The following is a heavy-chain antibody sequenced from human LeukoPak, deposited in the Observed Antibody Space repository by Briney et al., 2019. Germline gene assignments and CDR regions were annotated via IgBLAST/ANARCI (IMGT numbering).Heavy chain of an antibody. J-gene: IGHJ6*02. Sequence: GGSLGLSCAASGFTFNNYAMNWVRQAPGKGLEWVSLVSSNGVNTYYADSVKGRFTISRDNSKNTVSLQMNSLRGEDTAVYYCAKDVRVGGGGMDVWGQGTPVTVSS. V-gene: IGHV3-23*01. CDR1: GFTFNNYA. D-gene: IGHD1-26*01. CDR2: VSSNGVNT. CDR3: AKDVRVGGGGMDV.